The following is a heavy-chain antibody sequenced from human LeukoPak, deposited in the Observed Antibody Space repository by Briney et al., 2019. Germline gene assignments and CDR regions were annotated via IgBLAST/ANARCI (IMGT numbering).Heavy chain of an antibody. V-gene: IGHV4-39*07. CDR2: IYYSGST. CDR3: ARGVNWFDP. CDR1: GGSISSSSYY. J-gene: IGHJ5*02. Sequence: SETLSLTCTVSGGSISSSSYYWGWIRQPPGKGLEWIGSIYYSGSTYYNPSLKSRVTISVDTSKNQFSLKLSSVTAADTAVYYCARGVNWFDPWGQGTLVTVSS.